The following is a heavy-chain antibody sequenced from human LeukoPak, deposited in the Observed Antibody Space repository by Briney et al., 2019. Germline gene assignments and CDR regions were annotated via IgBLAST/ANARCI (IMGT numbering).Heavy chain of an antibody. Sequence: SQTLSLTCAISGDSVSSNSAAWNWIRQSPSRGLEWLGRTYYRSKWYNDYAVSVKSRITINPDTSKNQFSLQLNSVTPEDTAAYYCARVPTYYDFWSGYRLDAFDIWGQGTMVTVSS. CDR3: ARVPTYYDFWSGYRLDAFDI. V-gene: IGHV6-1*01. CDR2: TYYRSKWYN. J-gene: IGHJ3*02. CDR1: GDSVSSNSAA. D-gene: IGHD3-3*01.